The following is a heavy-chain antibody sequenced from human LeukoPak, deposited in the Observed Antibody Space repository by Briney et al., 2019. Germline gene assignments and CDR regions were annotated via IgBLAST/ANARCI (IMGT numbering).Heavy chain of an antibody. J-gene: IGHJ4*02. Sequence: GASVKVSCKASGYTFTSYGISWVRQAPGQGLEWMGWISAYNGNTNYAQKLQGRVTMTTDTSTRTAYMELRSLRSGDTAVYYCARDRRIAAAGTLSYWGQGTLVTVSS. CDR2: ISAYNGNT. CDR3: ARDRRIAAAGTLSY. D-gene: IGHD6-13*01. CDR1: GYTFTSYG. V-gene: IGHV1-18*01.